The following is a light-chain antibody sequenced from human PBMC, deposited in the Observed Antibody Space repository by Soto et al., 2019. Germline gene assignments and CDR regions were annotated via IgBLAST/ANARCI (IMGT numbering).Light chain of an antibody. J-gene: IGKJ5*01. CDR2: ADS. CDR3: QQSYSSLPI. Sequence: DIQMTQSPSSLSASVGDRVTITCRASQSISSYLNWYQQKPGKAPKLLIYADSSLQSGVPSRFSGGRSGTDFALPISSLQPEDFATYYCQQSYSSLPIFGQRKRLQI. CDR1: QSISSY. V-gene: IGKV1-39*01.